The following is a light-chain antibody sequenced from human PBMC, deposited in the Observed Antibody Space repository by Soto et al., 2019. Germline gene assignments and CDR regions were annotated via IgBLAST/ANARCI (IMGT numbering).Light chain of an antibody. CDR1: QTIGDW. Sequence: DIQMTQSPSTLSASVGDRVTITCRASQTIGDWLAWYEEKPGKGPKLLIYKASSLEGGVPSRFSGSRSGTECTLTISSLQRDDFATYYCQQYNTYPYTCGQGTKLEIK. CDR3: QQYNTYPYT. J-gene: IGKJ2*01. V-gene: IGKV1-5*03. CDR2: KAS.